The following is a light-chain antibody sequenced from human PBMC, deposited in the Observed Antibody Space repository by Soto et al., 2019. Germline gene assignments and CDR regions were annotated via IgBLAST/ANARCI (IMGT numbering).Light chain of an antibody. CDR1: QGINNY. Sequence: DIQMTQFPSSLSASVGDRVTITCRASQGINNYLAWYQQKPGKVPKLLIEGESTLQSGVPSRFRGSASGTDFTLTISSLQPEDVATYYCQKYNSSPWTFGQGTKVEIK. CDR2: GES. CDR3: QKYNSSPWT. V-gene: IGKV1-27*01. J-gene: IGKJ1*01.